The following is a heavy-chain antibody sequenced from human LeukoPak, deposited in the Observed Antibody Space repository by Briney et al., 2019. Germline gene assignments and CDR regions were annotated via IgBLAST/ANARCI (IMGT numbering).Heavy chain of an antibody. D-gene: IGHD6-19*01. V-gene: IGHV3-23*01. Sequence: GGSLRLSCAASGFTFSTYAMGWVRQAPEKGLEWVSVIGGSDSATYYADSVKGRFTISRDNSKNTLYLQMNSLRAEDTAVYYCAKGAVAGNQKPGGYWGQGTLVTVSS. CDR3: AKGAVAGNQKPGGY. CDR1: GFTFSTYA. CDR2: IGGSDSAT. J-gene: IGHJ4*02.